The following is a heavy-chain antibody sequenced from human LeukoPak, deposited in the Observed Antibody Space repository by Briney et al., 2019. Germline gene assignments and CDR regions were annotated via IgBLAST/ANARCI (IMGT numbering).Heavy chain of an antibody. CDR3: AREAASYFAFDI. CDR2: ISAYNGNT. J-gene: IGHJ3*02. D-gene: IGHD1-26*01. Sequence: ASVKVSCKASGGTFSSYAISWVRQAPGQGLEWMGWISAYNGNTNFAQKFQGRVTMTTDTSTSTVYMELRSLRSDDTALYYCAREAASYFAFDIWGQGTMVTVSS. V-gene: IGHV1-18*01. CDR1: GGTFSSYA.